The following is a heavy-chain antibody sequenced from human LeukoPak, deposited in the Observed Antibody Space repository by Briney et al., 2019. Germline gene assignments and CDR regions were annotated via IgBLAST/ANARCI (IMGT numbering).Heavy chain of an antibody. Sequence: ASVKVSCKASGYTLTGYYIHWVRQAPGQGLEWMGMINPSSGATNYAQKFQGRVTMTRDTSTSTVYMELSSQRSEDTAVYYCARATNFYYYYGMDVWGQGTTVTVSS. J-gene: IGHJ6*02. CDR2: INPSSGAT. CDR3: ARATNFYYYYGMDV. CDR1: GYTLTGYY. V-gene: IGHV1-46*01. D-gene: IGHD1-26*01.